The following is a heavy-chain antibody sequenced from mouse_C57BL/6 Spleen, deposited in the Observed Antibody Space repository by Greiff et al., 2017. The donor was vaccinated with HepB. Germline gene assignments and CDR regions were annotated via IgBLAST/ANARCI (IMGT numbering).Heavy chain of an antibody. D-gene: IGHD2-1*01. CDR2: INPNNGGT. Sequence: DVQLQESGPELVKPGASVKMSCKASGYTFTDYNMHWVKQSHGKSLEWIGYINPNNGGTSYNQKFKGKATFTVNKSSSTAYMELRSLTSEDSAVYYCARRGGYGNYLDYWGQGTTLTVSS. V-gene: IGHV1-22*01. CDR3: ARRGGYGNYLDY. CDR1: GYTFTDYN. J-gene: IGHJ2*01.